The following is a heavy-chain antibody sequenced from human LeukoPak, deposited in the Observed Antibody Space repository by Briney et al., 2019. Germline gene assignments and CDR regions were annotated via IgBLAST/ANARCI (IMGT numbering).Heavy chain of an antibody. CDR1: GAPISSYY. CDR3: ARKGVELDY. J-gene: IGHJ4*02. CDR2: IYYSGST. V-gene: IGHV4-59*01. Sequence: SETLSLTCTVSGAPISSYYWNWIRQPPGKGLEWIGYIYYSGSTSYNPSLKSPVSMSIDTSNNQFSLKLSPVTAADTAVYYCARKGVELDYWGQGILVTVSS. D-gene: IGHD1-1*01.